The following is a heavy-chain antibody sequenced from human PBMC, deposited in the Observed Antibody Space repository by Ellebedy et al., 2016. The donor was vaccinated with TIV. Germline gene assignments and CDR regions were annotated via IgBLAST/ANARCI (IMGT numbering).Heavy chain of an antibody. CDR2: MNTDGSSI. CDR1: GFTFSSYW. Sequence: GESLKISCAASGFTFSSYWMHWVRQAPGKGLVWVSRMNTDGSSISYADSVKGRFTISRDNAKNTLYLQMNSLRAEDTAVYYCARGGLPAAKDFWGQGTLVTVSS. CDR3: ARGGLPAAKDF. D-gene: IGHD2-2*01. V-gene: IGHV3-74*01. J-gene: IGHJ4*02.